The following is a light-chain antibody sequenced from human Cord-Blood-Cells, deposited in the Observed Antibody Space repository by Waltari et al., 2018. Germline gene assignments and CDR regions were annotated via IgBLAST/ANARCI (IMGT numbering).Light chain of an antibody. V-gene: IGLV3-1*01. CDR2: QDS. Sequence: SYELTQPPSVSVSPGQTASITCSGDKLGDKYACWYQQKPGQSPVLVIYQDSKRPSRIPEGFSGANAGNTAALTISGTQAMDEADYYCQAWDSSTVVFGGGTKLTVL. CDR1: KLGDKY. CDR3: QAWDSSTVV. J-gene: IGLJ2*01.